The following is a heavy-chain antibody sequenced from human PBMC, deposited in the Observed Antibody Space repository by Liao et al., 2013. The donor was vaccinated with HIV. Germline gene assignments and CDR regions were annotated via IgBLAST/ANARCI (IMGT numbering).Heavy chain of an antibody. Sequence: QVQLQESGPGLVTPSETLSLTCTVSGASISSYYWSWIRQPPGRGLEWIGYIYDSGSTNXNPSLKSRVTMSVDTSKNQFSLKLSSVTAADTAVYYCARDLALWFGELSGGYFDLLGPWXPGHCLL. D-gene: IGHD3-10*01. CDR3: ARDLALWFGELSGGYFDL. J-gene: IGHJ2*01. CDR1: GASISSYY. CDR2: IYDSGST. V-gene: IGHV4-59*01.